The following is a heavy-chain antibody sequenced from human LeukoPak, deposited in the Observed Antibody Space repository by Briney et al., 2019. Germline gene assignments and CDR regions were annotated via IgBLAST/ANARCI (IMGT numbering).Heavy chain of an antibody. D-gene: IGHD2-2*01. J-gene: IGHJ5*02. CDR2: INHSGST. CDR3: ARGRYCSSTSCYFRFDP. V-gene: IGHV4-34*01. Sequence: SETLSLTCAVYGGSFSGYYWSWIRQPPGKGLEWIGEINHSGSTNYNPSLKSRVTISVDTSKNQFSLKLSSVTAADTAVYYCARGRYCSSTSCYFRFDPWGQGTLATVSS. CDR1: GGSFSGYY.